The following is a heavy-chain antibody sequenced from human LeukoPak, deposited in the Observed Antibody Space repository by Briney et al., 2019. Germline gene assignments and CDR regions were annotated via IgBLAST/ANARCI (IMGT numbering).Heavy chain of an antibody. CDR2: ISSGGGGST. CDR3: ATKDSSGYLDYFDY. CDR1: GFTFSSYG. D-gene: IGHD3-22*01. J-gene: IGHJ4*02. V-gene: IGHV3-23*01. Sequence: GGSLRLSCAASGFTFSSYGMHWVRQAPGKGLEWVSSISSGGGGSTYYADSVKGRFTISRDNSKNTLYLQMNSLRAEDTAVYYCATKDSSGYLDYFDYWGQGTLVTVSS.